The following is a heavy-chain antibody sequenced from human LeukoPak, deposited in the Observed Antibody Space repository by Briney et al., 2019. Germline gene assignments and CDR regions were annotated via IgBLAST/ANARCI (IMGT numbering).Heavy chain of an antibody. J-gene: IGHJ6*03. D-gene: IGHD6-13*01. V-gene: IGHV4-59*01. CDR3: ARAGPAKQLANYYYYYMDV. CDR2: IYYSGST. CDR1: GGSISSYY. Sequence: SETLSLTCTVSGGSISSYYWSWIRQPPGKGLEWIGYIYYSGSTNYNPSLKSRVTISVDTSKNQFSLKLSSVTAADTAVYYCARAGPAKQLANYYYYYMDVWGKGTTVTVSS.